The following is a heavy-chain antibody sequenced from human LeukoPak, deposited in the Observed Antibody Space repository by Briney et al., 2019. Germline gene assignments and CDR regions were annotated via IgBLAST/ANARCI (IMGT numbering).Heavy chain of an antibody. CDR3: ARGDYMDV. V-gene: IGHV1-18*01. Sequence: ASVKVSCKASGYTFTSYDINWVRQAPGQGLEWVGWISTYNGNTNYAQKLQGRVTVTTDTSTSTAYMELRSLRSDDTAVYYCARGDYMDVWGKGTTVTVSS. J-gene: IGHJ6*03. CDR1: GYTFTSYD. CDR2: ISTYNGNT.